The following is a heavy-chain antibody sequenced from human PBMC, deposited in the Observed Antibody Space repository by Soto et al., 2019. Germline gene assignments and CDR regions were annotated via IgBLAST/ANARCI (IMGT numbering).Heavy chain of an antibody. D-gene: IGHD6-19*01. J-gene: IGHJ5*02. CDR3: ASLTRPYSSGWYWFDP. Sequence: PSETLSLTCIVSGGSISSYYWSWIRQPPGKGLEWIGYIYYSGSTNYNPSLKSRVTISVDTSKNQFSLKLSSVTAADTAVYYCASLTRPYSSGWYWFDPWGRGTLVTVSS. V-gene: IGHV4-59*01. CDR2: IYYSGST. CDR1: GGSISSYY.